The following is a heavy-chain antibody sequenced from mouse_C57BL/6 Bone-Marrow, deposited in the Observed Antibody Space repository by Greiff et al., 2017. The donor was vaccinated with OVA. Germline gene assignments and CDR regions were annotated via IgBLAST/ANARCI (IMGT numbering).Heavy chain of an antibody. J-gene: IGHJ1*03. D-gene: IGHD1-1*01. V-gene: IGHV1-18*01. CDR3: ARLDYGSSYWYFDV. CDR1: GYTFTDYN. CDR2: INPNNGGT. Sequence: EVQLQQSGPELVKPGASVKIPCKASGYTFTDYNMDWVKQSHGKSLEWIGDINPNNGGTIYNQKFKGKATLTVDKSSSTAYMELRSLTSEDTAVYYCARLDYGSSYWYFDVWGTGTTVTVSS.